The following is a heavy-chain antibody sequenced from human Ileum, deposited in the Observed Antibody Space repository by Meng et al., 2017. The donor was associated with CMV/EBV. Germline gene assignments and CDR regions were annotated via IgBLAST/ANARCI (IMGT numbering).Heavy chain of an antibody. CDR2: IGTNVGDT. D-gene: IGHD4-17*01. J-gene: IGHJ5*02. V-gene: IGHV1-2*02. CDR1: GYTFKDRY. CDR3: ARASIADTYGNNWFDP. Sequence: SGYTFKDRYKHWVRLAPGQGLEWMGWIGTNVGDTNYAQKFRGRVSMTRDTSISTAYIELSSLKSDDTALYYCARASIADTYGNNWFDPWGQGTLVTVSS.